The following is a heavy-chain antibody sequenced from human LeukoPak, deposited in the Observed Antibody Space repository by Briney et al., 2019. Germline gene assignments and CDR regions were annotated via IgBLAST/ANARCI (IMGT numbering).Heavy chain of an antibody. CDR2: IYSGGST. CDR1: GFTFSSNY. Sequence: GGSLRLSCAASGFTFSSNYMSWVRQAPGKGLEWVSVIYSGGSTYYSDSVKGRFTISRDNSKNTLYLQMSSLRAEDTAVYYCARRSGYSYVPYYFDYWAREPWSPSPQ. V-gene: IGHV3-66*02. J-gene: IGHJ4*02. CDR3: ARRSGYSYVPYYFDY. D-gene: IGHD5-18*01.